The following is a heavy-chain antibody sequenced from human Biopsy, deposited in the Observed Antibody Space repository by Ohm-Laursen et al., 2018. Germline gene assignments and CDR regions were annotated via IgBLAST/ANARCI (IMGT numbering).Heavy chain of an antibody. CDR2: ISPKSGDT. V-gene: IGHV1-2*02. J-gene: IGHJ4*02. CDR3: ALQSVAQMKNFDY. Sequence: ASVKVSCKVSGFSFTGYSIHRVRQAPGQGLEWMGGISPKSGDTNYAHKFQGNITMTRDTSMTTAYMEMSRLRCDDTAVYYCALQSVAQMKNFDYWGQGTLVTVSS. CDR1: GFSFTGYS. D-gene: IGHD6-19*01.